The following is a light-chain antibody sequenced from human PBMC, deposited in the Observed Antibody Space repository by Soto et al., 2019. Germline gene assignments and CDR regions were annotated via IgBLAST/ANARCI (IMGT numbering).Light chain of an antibody. CDR2: AAS. CDR1: QSISSY. V-gene: IGKV1-39*01. J-gene: IGKJ5*01. Sequence: DIQMTQSPSSLSASVGDRVTITCRASQSISSYLNWYQQKPGKAPKLLIYAASSLQSGVPSRFSGSGSGTDFTLTISSLQPEDFATYYCQQSYSTPPTTFGHGTRLEIK. CDR3: QQSYSTPPTT.